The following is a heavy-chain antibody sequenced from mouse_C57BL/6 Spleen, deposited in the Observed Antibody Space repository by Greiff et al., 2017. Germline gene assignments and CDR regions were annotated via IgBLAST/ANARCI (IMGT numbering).Heavy chain of an antibody. Sequence: VQLQQSGPELVKPGASVKISCKASGYAFSSSWMNWVKQRPGKGLEWIGRIYPGDGDTNYNGKFKGKATLTADKSSSTAYMQLSSLTSEDSAVYFCARYYSNLFDYWGQGTTLTVSS. CDR2: IYPGDGDT. CDR3: ARYYSNLFDY. V-gene: IGHV1-82*01. CDR1: GYAFSSSW. J-gene: IGHJ2*01. D-gene: IGHD2-5*01.